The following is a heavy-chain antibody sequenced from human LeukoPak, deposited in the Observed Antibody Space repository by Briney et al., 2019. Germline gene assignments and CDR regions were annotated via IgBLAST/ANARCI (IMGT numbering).Heavy chain of an antibody. D-gene: IGHD3-22*01. CDR3: ASYDSSGYYHYFDY. CDR2: ISGSGGST. V-gene: IGHV3-23*01. J-gene: IGHJ4*02. CDR1: GFTFRSYA. Sequence: GGSLRLSCAASGFTFRSYAMSWVRQAPGKGPEWVSGISGSGGSTDYADSVKGRFTISRDNSKNTLYMQMNSLRAEDTAVYYCASYDSSGYYHYFDYWGRGTLVTVSS.